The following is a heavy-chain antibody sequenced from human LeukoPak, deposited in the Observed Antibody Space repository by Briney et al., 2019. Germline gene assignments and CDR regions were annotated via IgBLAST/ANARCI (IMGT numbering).Heavy chain of an antibody. Sequence: SGGSLRLSCAGSGFTFSSYSMNWVRQAPGKGLEWVSSISSSSSYIYYADSVKGRFTISRDNAKNTLYLQMSSLRVEDTALYYCGRGKSPAAVDDWGQGTLVTVPS. D-gene: IGHD2-2*01. CDR1: GFTFSSYS. J-gene: IGHJ4*02. V-gene: IGHV3-21*01. CDR2: ISSSSSYI. CDR3: GRGKSPAAVDD.